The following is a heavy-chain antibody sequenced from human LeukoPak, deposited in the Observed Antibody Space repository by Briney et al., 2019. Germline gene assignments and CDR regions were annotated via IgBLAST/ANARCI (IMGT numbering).Heavy chain of an antibody. Sequence: GGSLRLSCAASGFTFSSYAMSWVRQAPGKGLEWVSAISGSGGSTYYADSVKGRFAISRDNSKNTLYLQMNSLRAEDTAVYYCANCYYDSSGYYSPAFDIWGQGTMVTVSS. CDR1: GFTFSSYA. J-gene: IGHJ3*02. CDR3: ANCYYDSSGYYSPAFDI. CDR2: ISGSGGST. V-gene: IGHV3-23*01. D-gene: IGHD3-22*01.